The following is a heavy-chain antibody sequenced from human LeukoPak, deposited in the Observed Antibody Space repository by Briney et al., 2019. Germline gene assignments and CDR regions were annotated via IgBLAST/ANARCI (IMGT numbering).Heavy chain of an antibody. D-gene: IGHD3-3*01. CDR1: GGSFSGYY. Sequence: SETLSLTCAVYGGSFSGYYWGWIRQPPGKGLEWIGSIYYSGSTYYNPSLKSRVTISVDTSKNQFSLKLSSVTAADTAVYYCASQIYYDFRPLWFDPWGQGTLVTVSS. J-gene: IGHJ5*02. CDR2: IYYSGST. V-gene: IGHV4-39*01. CDR3: ASQIYYDFRPLWFDP.